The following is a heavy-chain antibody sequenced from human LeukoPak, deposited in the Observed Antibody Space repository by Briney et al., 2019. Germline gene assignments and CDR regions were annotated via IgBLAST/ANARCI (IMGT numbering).Heavy chain of an antibody. D-gene: IGHD6-19*01. CDR3: ARVGVAGSFDY. CDR1: GGSISSSSYY. V-gene: IGHV4-39*07. Sequence: SETLSLTCTVSGGSISSSSYYWGWIRQPPGKGLEWIGSIYYSGSTYYNPSLKSRVTISVDTSKNQFSLKLSSVTAADTAVYYCARVGVAGSFDYWGQGTLVTVSS. CDR2: IYYSGST. J-gene: IGHJ4*02.